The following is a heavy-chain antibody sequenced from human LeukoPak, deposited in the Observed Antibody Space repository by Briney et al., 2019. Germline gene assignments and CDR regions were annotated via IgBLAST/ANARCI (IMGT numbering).Heavy chain of an antibody. J-gene: IGHJ4*02. CDR3: AKDTLIIAAAGSYSDY. V-gene: IGHV3-23*01. CDR1: GFTFSIYA. Sequence: GGSLILSCAASGFTFSIYAMSWVRQAPGKGLEWVSGISGNSGSTYYADSVEGRFTISRDNSKNTLYLQMNSLRAEDTAVYYCAKDTLIIAAAGSYSDYWGQGTLVIVSS. CDR2: ISGNSGST. D-gene: IGHD6-13*01.